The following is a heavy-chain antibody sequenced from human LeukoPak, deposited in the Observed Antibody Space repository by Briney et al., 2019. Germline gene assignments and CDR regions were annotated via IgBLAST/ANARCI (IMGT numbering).Heavy chain of an antibody. CDR3: ARRDWGYYFDY. Sequence: SETLSLTCAVYGGSFSGYYWSWIRQPPGKGLEWIGEINHSGSTNYNPSLKSRVTISVDTSKNQFSLKVSSVTAADTAVYYCARRDWGYYFDYWGQGTLVTVSS. V-gene: IGHV4-34*01. CDR1: GGSFSGYY. J-gene: IGHJ4*02. D-gene: IGHD7-27*01. CDR2: INHSGST.